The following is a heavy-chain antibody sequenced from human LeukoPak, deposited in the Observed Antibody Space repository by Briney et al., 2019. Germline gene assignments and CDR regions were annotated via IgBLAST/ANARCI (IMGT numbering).Heavy chain of an antibody. CDR3: ARAPQGSWYLFDY. Sequence: SETLSLTCAVSGGSISSGGYYWSWIRQHPGKGLEWIGYIYYSGSTYYNPSLKSRVTISVDTSKNQFSLKLSSVTAADTAVYYCARAPQGSWYLFDYWGQGTLVTVSS. V-gene: IGHV4-31*11. J-gene: IGHJ4*02. CDR1: GGSISSGGYY. CDR2: IYYSGST. D-gene: IGHD6-13*01.